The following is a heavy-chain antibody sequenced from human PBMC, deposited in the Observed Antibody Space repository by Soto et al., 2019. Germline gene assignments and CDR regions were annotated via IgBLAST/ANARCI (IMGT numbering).Heavy chain of an antibody. D-gene: IGHD2-2*01. Sequence: GGSLRLSCVGSGFTFSSNWMTWVRQAPGKGLEWVGNIRQDGSEKKYVDSVKGRFTISRDNAKNSLYLQMNSLRAEDTAVYYCAREIVVARGASYFDYWGPGTLVTVSS. CDR1: GFTFSSNW. CDR2: IRQDGSEK. J-gene: IGHJ4*02. V-gene: IGHV3-7*04. CDR3: AREIVVARGASYFDY.